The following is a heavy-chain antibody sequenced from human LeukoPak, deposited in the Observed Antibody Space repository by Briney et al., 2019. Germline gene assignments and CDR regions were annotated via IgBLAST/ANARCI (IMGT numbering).Heavy chain of an antibody. V-gene: IGHV3-48*04. CDR2: ISGNGGTT. J-gene: IGHJ4*02. Sequence: GGPLRLSCAASGFSFGSYGLSRVRQAPGKGLQWVSYISGNGGTTYYADSVEGRFTIPRDNAKNSLYLQMSSLRAEDTAVYYCARDLDSGNYFFAYWGQGTPVTVSS. CDR1: GFSFGSYG. D-gene: IGHD3-22*01. CDR3: ARDLDSGNYFFAY.